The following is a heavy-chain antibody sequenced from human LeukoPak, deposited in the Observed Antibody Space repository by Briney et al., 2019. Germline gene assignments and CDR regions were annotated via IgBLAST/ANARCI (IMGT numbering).Heavy chain of an antibody. CDR3: ARRGDKGFDP. J-gene: IGHJ5*02. CDR1: GGSISSDY. V-gene: IGHV4-4*07. CDR2: INASGST. Sequence: SETLSLTCSVSGGSISSDYWSWIRQPAGKGLEWIGRINASGSTRYNPPLKSRVTISVDTSKNQFSLKLSSVTAADTAVYYCARRGDKGFDPWGQGTLVTVSS.